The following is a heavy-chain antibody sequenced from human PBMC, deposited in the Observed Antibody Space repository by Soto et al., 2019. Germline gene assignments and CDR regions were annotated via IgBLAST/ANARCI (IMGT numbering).Heavy chain of an antibody. Sequence: ASVKVSCKASGVTFSSYAISWVRQAPGQGLEWMGGIIPIFGTANYAQKFQGRVTITADESTSTAYMELSSLRSEDTAVYYCAVRARITMVRGVISYFDYWGQGTLVTVSS. V-gene: IGHV1-69*13. CDR2: IIPIFGTA. CDR1: GVTFSSYA. D-gene: IGHD3-10*01. J-gene: IGHJ4*02. CDR3: AVRARITMVRGVISYFDY.